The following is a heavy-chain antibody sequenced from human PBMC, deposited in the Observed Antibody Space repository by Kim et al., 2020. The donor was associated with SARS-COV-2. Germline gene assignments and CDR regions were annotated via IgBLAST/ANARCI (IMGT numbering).Heavy chain of an antibody. CDR3: ARDRSFWFDP. D-gene: IGHD3-10*01. Sequence: IANHAKNFQGRAPITADKSTSTAYMELSSLRSEDTAVYYCARDRSFWFDPWGQGTLVTVSS. J-gene: IGHJ5*02. CDR2: IA. V-gene: IGHV1-69*04.